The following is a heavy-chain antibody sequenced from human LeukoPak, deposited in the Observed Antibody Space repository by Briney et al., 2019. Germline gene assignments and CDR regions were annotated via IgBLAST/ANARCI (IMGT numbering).Heavy chain of an antibody. V-gene: IGHV5-51*01. D-gene: IGHD4-23*01. Sequence: PGESLKISCKGSGYSFTSDWIGWVRPMPGKGVEWMGIIYPGDSDTRYSPSFQGQVTISADKSISTAYLQWSSLKASDTAMYYCARQRQDGGNSPDYWGQGTLVTVSS. CDR2: IYPGDSDT. CDR1: GYSFTSDW. CDR3: ARQRQDGGNSPDY. J-gene: IGHJ4*02.